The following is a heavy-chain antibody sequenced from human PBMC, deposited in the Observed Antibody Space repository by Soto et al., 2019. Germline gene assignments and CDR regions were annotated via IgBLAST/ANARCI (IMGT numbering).Heavy chain of an antibody. V-gene: IGHV4-31*03. CDR3: ARVSGYPNYYGMDV. D-gene: IGHD3-22*01. CDR2: IYYSGST. CDR1: GGSISSGGYY. J-gene: IGHJ6*02. Sequence: SETLSLTCTVSGGSISSGGYYWSWIRQHPGKGLEWIGYIYYSGSTYYNPSLKSRVTISVDTSKNQFSLKLSSVTAADTAVYYRARVSGYPNYYGMDVWGQGTTVTVSS.